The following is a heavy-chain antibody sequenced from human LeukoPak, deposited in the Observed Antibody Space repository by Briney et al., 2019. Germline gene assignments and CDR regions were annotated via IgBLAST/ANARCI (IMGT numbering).Heavy chain of an antibody. V-gene: IGHV1-18*04. J-gene: IGHJ4*02. CDR1: GYTLSNFG. CDR3: ARDGTSTDDY. D-gene: IGHD2-2*01. CDR2: ISGNNDHP. Sequence: ASVKVSCKASGYTLSNFGISWVRQAPGQGLECMGWISGNNDHPHYGQKFQGRLTVTTDSSTSTAYMELRNLRSDDTAVYYCARDGTSTDDYWGQGTLVTVSS.